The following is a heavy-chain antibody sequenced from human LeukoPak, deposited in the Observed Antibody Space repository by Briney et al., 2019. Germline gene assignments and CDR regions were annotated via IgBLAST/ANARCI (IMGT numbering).Heavy chain of an antibody. CDR3: AKGRYGSGSYSYYFDY. D-gene: IGHD3-10*01. J-gene: IGHJ4*02. CDR2: ISSSSSYI. V-gene: IGHV3-21*04. Sequence: GGSLRLSCAASGFTFSSYSMNWVRQAPGKGLEWVSSISSSSSYIYYADSVKGRFTISRDNSKNTLYLQMNSLRAEDTAVYYCAKGRYGSGSYSYYFDYWGQGTLVTVSS. CDR1: GFTFSSYS.